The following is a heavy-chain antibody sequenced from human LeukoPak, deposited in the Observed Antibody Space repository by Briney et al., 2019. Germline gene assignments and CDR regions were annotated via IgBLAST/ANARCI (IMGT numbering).Heavy chain of an antibody. CDR3: ARVTYDSSGYLDY. CDR1: GYTFTSYG. V-gene: IGHV1-18*01. D-gene: IGHD3-22*01. J-gene: IGHJ4*02. Sequence: RASVKGSCKASGYTFTSYGISWVRQAPGQGLEWMGWISTYNGNTNYAQKLQGRVTMSTDTSTSTAYTELRSLRSDDPAVYSCARVTYDSSGYLDYWGQGTLVTVSS. CDR2: ISTYNGNT.